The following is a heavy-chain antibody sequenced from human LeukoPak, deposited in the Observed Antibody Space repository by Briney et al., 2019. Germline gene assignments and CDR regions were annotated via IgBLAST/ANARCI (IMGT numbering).Heavy chain of an antibody. V-gene: IGHV1-18*01. CDR1: GYTFTSYG. J-gene: IGHJ3*02. D-gene: IGHD6-19*01. CDR2: ISAYNGNT. Sequence: GASVKVSCKASGYTFTSYGISWVLQAPGQGLEWMGWISAYNGNTNYAQKLQGRVTMTTDTSTSTAYMELRSLRSDDTAVYYCARGSGAVAGLQGDAFDIWGQGTMVTVSS. CDR3: ARGSGAVAGLQGDAFDI.